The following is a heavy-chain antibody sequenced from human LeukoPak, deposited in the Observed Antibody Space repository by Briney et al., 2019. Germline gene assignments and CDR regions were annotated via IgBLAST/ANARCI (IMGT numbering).Heavy chain of an antibody. CDR3: ARSIVAVVAATRYFDY. CDR1: GFTFSSYW. Sequence: GRSLRLSCAASGFTFSSYWMSWVRQAPGKGLEWVANIKQDGSEKYYVDSVKGRFTISRDNAKNSLYLQMNSLRAEDTAVYYCARSIVAVVAATRYFDYWGQGTLVTVSS. V-gene: IGHV3-7*01. CDR2: IKQDGSEK. D-gene: IGHD2-15*01. J-gene: IGHJ4*02.